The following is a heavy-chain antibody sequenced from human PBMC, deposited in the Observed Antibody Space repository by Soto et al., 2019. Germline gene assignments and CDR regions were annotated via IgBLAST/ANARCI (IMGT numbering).Heavy chain of an antibody. CDR1: GFSLSTSGVG. D-gene: IGHD1-1*01. J-gene: IGHJ4*02. Sequence: QITLKESGPTLVKPTQTLTLTCTFSGFSLSTSGVGVGWIRQPPGKALEWLALIYWDDDKRYSPSLKSRLTITKDHSKNQVGPTKNHKEPVEPATYYRGHDDVAPQGFYFWGQGTLVTVSS. V-gene: IGHV2-5*02. CDR2: IYWDDDK. CDR3: GHDDVAPQGFYF.